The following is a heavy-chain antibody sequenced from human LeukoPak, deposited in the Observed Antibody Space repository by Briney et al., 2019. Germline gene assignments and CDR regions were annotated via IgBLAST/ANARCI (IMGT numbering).Heavy chain of an antibody. D-gene: IGHD2-2*02. J-gene: IGHJ5*02. CDR2: VNPNSGGT. CDR3: ARGGGYCSSTSCYTGIIRGWFDP. V-gene: IGHV1-2*02. CDR1: GYTFTGYY. Sequence: SVKXSCKASGYTFTGYYMHWVRQAPGQGLEWMGWVNPNSGGTNYAQKFQGRVTMTRDTSISTAYMELSRLRSDDTAVYYCARGGGYCSSTSCYTGIIRGWFDPWGQGTLVTVSS.